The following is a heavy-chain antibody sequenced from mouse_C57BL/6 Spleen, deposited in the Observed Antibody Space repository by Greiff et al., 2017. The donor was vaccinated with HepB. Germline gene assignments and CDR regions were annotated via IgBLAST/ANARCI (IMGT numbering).Heavy chain of an antibody. D-gene: IGHD2-5*01. CDR2: IDPSDSYT. CDR3: ARKEVYSKNAMAY. V-gene: IGHV1-69*01. CDR1: GYTFTSYW. J-gene: IGHJ4*01. Sequence: QVQLQQPGAELVMPGASVKLSCKASGYTFTSYWMHWVKQRPGQGLEWIGEIDPSDSYTNYNQKFKGKSTLTVDKSSSTAYMQLSCLASEDSSVYYCARKEVYSKNAMAYWGQGTSVTVSS.